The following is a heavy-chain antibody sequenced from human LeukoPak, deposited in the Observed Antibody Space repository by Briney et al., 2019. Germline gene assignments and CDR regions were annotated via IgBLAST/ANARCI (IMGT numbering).Heavy chain of an antibody. V-gene: IGHV3-7*01. CDR3: ARSLFSARRSPFVS. J-gene: IGHJ5*02. D-gene: IGHD2-21*01. CDR1: GFAFSSYF. Sequence: PGGSLRLSCAASGFAFSSYFMGWVRQAPGKGLQWVAHIKQDESEKYFVDSLKGRFTISRDNARNSLYLQMNSLRAEDTAVYYCARSLFSARRSPFVSCGQGTLVSAS. CDR2: IKQDESEK.